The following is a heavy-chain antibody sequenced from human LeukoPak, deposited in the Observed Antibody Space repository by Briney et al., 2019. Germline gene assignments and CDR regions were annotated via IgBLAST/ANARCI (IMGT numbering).Heavy chain of an antibody. V-gene: IGHV1-69*05. J-gene: IGHJ4*02. CDR2: IIPIFGTA. CDR1: GGTFSSYA. CDR3: ATPRFDSSSWYNFDY. D-gene: IGHD6-13*01. Sequence: ASVKVSCKASGGTFSSYAISWVRQAPGQGLEWMGRIIPIFGTANYAQKFQGRVTITTDESTSTAYMELSSLRSEDTAVYYCATPRFDSSSWYNFDYWGQGTLVTVSS.